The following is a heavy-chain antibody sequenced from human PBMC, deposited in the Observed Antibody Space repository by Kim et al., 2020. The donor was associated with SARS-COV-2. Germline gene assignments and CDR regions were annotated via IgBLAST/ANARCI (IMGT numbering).Heavy chain of an antibody. V-gene: IGHV3-30*18. CDR3: AKTSYRYTPFHFDY. J-gene: IGHJ4*02. D-gene: IGHD3-16*02. CDR2: ISYDGSNK. CDR1: GFTFSSYG. Sequence: GGSLRLSCAASGFTFSSYGMHWVRQAPGKGLEWVAVISYDGSNKYYADSVKGRFTISRDNSKNTLYLQMNSLRAEDTAVYYCAKTSYRYTPFHFDYWGQGTLVTVSS.